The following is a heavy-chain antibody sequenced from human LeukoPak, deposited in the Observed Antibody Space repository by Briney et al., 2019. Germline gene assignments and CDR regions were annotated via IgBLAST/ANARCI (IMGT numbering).Heavy chain of an antibody. D-gene: IGHD3-3*01. J-gene: IGHJ4*02. CDR1: GFTFSNAW. CDR2: TKSKTDGGTT. V-gene: IGHV3-15*01. Sequence: GGSLRLSCAASGFTFSNAWMSWVRQAPGKGLEWVGRTKSKTDGGTTDYAAPVKGRFTISRDDSKNTLYLQMNSLKTEDTAVYYCTTVPHYDFWSCYQTDYWGQGTLVTVSS. CDR3: TTVPHYDFWSCYQTDY.